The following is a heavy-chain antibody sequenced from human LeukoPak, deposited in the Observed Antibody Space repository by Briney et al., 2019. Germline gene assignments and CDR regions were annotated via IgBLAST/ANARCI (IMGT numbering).Heavy chain of an antibody. D-gene: IGHD6-19*01. CDR3: ARSAGVAVAGSSDY. Sequence: GASVKVSCKASGYTFTTYYMHWVRQAPGHGLEWMGWISAYNGNTNYAQKLQGRLTMTTDTSTSTAYMELRSLISDDTAVYYCARSAGVAVAGSSDYWGQGTLVTVSS. V-gene: IGHV1-18*04. J-gene: IGHJ4*02. CDR1: GYTFTTYY. CDR2: ISAYNGNT.